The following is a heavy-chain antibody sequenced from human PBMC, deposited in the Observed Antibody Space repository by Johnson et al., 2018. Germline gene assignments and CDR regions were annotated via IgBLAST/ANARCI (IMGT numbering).Heavy chain of an antibody. CDR1: GFTFSSYW. V-gene: IGHV3-7*04. D-gene: IGHD1-26*01. CDR2: IRKQDGFEK. Sequence: VQLVESGGGLVQPGGSLRLSCAASGFTFSSYWMTWVRQAPGQGLVWVAHIRKQDGFEKYYVDYVKGRFTISRDNDQNSLYLQRNSLRVEETAVHYCATESDWDSAFEIWGQVTMVAVSS. CDR3: ATESDWDSAFEI. J-gene: IGHJ3*02.